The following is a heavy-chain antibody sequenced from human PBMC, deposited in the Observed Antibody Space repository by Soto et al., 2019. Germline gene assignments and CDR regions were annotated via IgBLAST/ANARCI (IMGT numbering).Heavy chain of an antibody. CDR2: IKEDGSEK. J-gene: IGHJ4*02. CDR3: ARYFDWFPLPDY. Sequence: PGGSLRLSCAASGFTFSSYWMSWVRQAPGKGLEWVANIKEDGSEKSYVDSVKGRFTISRDNAKNTLYLQMNSLRAEDTAVYYCARYFDWFPLPDYWGQGTLVTVSS. CDR1: GFTFSSYW. V-gene: IGHV3-7*01. D-gene: IGHD3-9*01.